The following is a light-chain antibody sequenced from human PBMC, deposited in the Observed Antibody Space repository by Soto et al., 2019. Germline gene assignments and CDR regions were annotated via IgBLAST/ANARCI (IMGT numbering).Light chain of an antibody. V-gene: IGLV4-69*01. CDR3: QTWGTGTRV. Sequence: QSVLTQSPSASASLGAWVKLTCTLSSWHINYAIAWHQQQPEKGPRYLMKVNRNGRHRTGDGIPDRFSGSSTGAQRYLTIASPQYEAEADYHCQTWGTGTRVFGTGTQLTVL. CDR1: SWHINYA. J-gene: IGLJ1*01. CDR2: VNRNGRH.